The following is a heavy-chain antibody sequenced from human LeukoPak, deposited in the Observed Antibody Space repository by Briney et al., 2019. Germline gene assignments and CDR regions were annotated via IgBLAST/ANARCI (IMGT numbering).Heavy chain of an antibody. D-gene: IGHD6-6*01. V-gene: IGHV1-8*03. CDR3: ARALNRWEQLGGH. CDR1: GYTFTGYY. J-gene: IGHJ4*02. Sequence: ASVKVSCKASGYTFTGYYMHWVRQAPGQGLEWMGWINPNSGNTGYAQKFQGRVTITRNTSISTAYMELSSLRSEDTAVYYCARALNRWEQLGGHWGQGTLVTVSS. CDR2: INPNSGNT.